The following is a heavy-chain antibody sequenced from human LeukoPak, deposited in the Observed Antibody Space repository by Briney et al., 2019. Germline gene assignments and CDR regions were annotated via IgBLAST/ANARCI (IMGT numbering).Heavy chain of an antibody. V-gene: IGHV1-2*02. D-gene: IGHD3-22*01. CDR2: INPNSGGT. CDR1: GYTFTGYY. J-gene: IGHJ3*02. CDR3: ARATMIVVHDAFDI. Sequence: GASVKVSCKASGYTFTGYYMHWVRQAPGQGLEWMGWINPNSGGTNYAQKFQGRVTMTRDTSISTAYMELSRLRSDDTAVYYCARATMIVVHDAFDIWGQGTMVTVSS.